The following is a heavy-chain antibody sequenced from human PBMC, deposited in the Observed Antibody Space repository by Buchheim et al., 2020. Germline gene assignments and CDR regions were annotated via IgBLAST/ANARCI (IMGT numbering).Heavy chain of an antibody. D-gene: IGHD5-24*01. J-gene: IGHJ4*02. V-gene: IGHV3-11*01. Sequence: QVQLVESGGGLVKPGGSLRLSCAASGFTFSDFYISWIRQVPGKGLEWVSYMSGSGKTIDYADSLKGRFTVSRDNAKNSLFLQMSSLSAEDTAIYYCARNAIEASNYFDFWGQGT. CDR2: MSGSGKTI. CDR1: GFTFSDFY. CDR3: ARNAIEASNYFDF.